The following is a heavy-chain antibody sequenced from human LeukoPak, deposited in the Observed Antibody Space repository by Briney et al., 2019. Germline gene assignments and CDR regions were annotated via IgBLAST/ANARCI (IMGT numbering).Heavy chain of an antibody. CDR1: GGSISSGGYS. J-gene: IGHJ4*02. V-gene: IGHV4-30-4*07. CDR2: IYYSGST. Sequence: SETLSLTCAVSGGSISSGGYSWSWIRQPPGKGLEWIGYIYYSGSTYYNPSLKSRVTISVDTSKNQFSLKLSSVTAADTAVYYCARAYDSSGYEPWGQGTLVTVSS. CDR3: ARAYDSSGYEP. D-gene: IGHD3-22*01.